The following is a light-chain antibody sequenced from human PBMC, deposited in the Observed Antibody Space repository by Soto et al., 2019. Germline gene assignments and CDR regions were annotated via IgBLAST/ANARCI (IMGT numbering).Light chain of an antibody. Sequence: QSVLTQPRSVSGSPGQSVTISCTGTNSDVGGYNFVSWYQQYPGKVPKLMIYDVNKRSSGVPDRFSGSKSGNTASLTISGLKAEDEADYYCCSYADTFYVFGTGTKLTVL. CDR2: DVN. CDR3: CSYADTFYV. CDR1: NSDVGGYNF. V-gene: IGLV2-11*01. J-gene: IGLJ1*01.